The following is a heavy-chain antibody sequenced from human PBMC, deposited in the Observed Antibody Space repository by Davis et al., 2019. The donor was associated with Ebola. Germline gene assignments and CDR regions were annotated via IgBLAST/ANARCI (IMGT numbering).Heavy chain of an antibody. D-gene: IGHD5-12*01. CDR1: GGSFSGYY. V-gene: IGHV4-34*01. CDR2: INHSGST. J-gene: IGHJ4*02. CDR3: ARPGALGTIYYHFDY. Sequence: SETLSLTCAVYGGSFSGYYWSWIRQPPGKGLEWIGEINHSGSTNYNPSLKSRVTISVGTSKNQFTLKLSSVTAADTAVYYCARPGALGTIYYHFDYWGQGTLVTVSS.